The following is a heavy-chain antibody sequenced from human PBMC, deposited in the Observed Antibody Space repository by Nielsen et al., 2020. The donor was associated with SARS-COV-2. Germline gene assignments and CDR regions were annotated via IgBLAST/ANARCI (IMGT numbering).Heavy chain of an antibody. J-gene: IGHJ6*04. D-gene: IGHD2-15*01. CDR3: ARFLGYCTGGSCATDFYYYAMDD. Sequence: GESLKISCQVSGFTFINNWIGWVRQMPGKGLECMGIIYPGDSETSYSPSFQGQVTISSDKSNSTAYLQWSSLKASDTAMYYCARFLGYCTGGSCATDFYYYAMDDWGKGTTVNISS. V-gene: IGHV5-51*01. CDR1: GFTFINNW. CDR2: IYPGDSET.